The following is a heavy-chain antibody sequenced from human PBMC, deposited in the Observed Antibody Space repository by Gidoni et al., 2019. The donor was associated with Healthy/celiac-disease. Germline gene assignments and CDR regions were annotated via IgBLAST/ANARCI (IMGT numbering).Heavy chain of an antibody. J-gene: IGHJ5*02. CDR2: IYHSGST. CDR1: GGSISSSNC. Sequence: QVQLQESGPGLVKPSGTLSLTCAVSGGSISSSNCWSWVRQPPGKGLEWIGEIYHSGSTNYNPSLKGRVTISVDKSKNQFSLKLSSVTAADTAVYYCAREQTQLIVVVPAASNWFDPWGQGTLVTVSS. D-gene: IGHD2-2*01. CDR3: AREQTQLIVVVPAASNWFDP. V-gene: IGHV4-4*02.